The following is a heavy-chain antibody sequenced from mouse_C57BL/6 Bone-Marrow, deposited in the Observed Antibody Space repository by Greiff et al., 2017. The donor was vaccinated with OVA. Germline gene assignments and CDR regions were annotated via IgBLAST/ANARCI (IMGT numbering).Heavy chain of an antibody. D-gene: IGHD3-3*01. Sequence: EVQLQQSGAELVRPGASVKLSCTASGFNFKDDYMHWVKQRPEQGLEWIGWIDPENGDTEYAPKFQGKATITADTSSTTAYLQLSSLTSEDTAVYYCTTGTFAYWGQGTLVTVSA. CDR1: GFNFKDDY. CDR2: IDPENGDT. V-gene: IGHV14-4*01. CDR3: TTGTFAY. J-gene: IGHJ3*01.